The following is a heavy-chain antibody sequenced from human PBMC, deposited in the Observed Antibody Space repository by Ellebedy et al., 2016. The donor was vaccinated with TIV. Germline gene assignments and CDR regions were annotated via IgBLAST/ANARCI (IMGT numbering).Heavy chain of an antibody. D-gene: IGHD6-6*01. Sequence: GESLKISCKGSGYSFTSYWIGWVRQMPGKGLEWMGIIYPGDSDTRYSPSFQGQVTISADKSISTAYLQWSSLKASDTAMYYCATGGSSSSIDYYYYGMDVWGQGTTVTVSS. CDR2: IYPGDSDT. CDR3: ATGGSSSSIDYYYYGMDV. CDR1: GYSFTSYW. V-gene: IGHV5-51*01. J-gene: IGHJ6*02.